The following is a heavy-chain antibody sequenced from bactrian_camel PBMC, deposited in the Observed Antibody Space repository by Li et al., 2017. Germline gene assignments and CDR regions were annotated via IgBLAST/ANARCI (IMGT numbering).Heavy chain of an antibody. Sequence: HVQLVESGGGSVQAGGSLILTCVASVYTASTNCMGWFRQAPGNECELVSTIANDGSTYYADPVKGRFTISRDSAKNTLYLQMNSLKTEDTAMYYCAAESPGSSGGSWYITLPTCGARNYYWGQGTQVTVS. CDR3: AAESPGSSGGSWYITLPTCGARNYY. D-gene: IGHD6*01. CDR2: IANDGST. CDR1: VYTASTNC. J-gene: IGHJ4*01. V-gene: IGHV3S53*01.